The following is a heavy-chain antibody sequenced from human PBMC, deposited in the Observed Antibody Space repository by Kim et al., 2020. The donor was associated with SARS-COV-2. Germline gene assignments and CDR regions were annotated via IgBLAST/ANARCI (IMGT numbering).Heavy chain of an antibody. D-gene: IGHD3-10*01. V-gene: IGHV3-30-3*01. CDR3: ARGFHSGSGSYYSPVFY. CDR2: ISYDGSNK. J-gene: IGHJ4*02. CDR1: GLTFSSYA. Sequence: GGSLRLSCAASGLTFSSYALHWVRQAPGKGLEWVAVISYDGSNKYYADSVKGRFTISRDYSKNTLYLRMNSLRAEDTAVYYCARGFHSGSGSYYSPVFYWGQGTLVTVSS.